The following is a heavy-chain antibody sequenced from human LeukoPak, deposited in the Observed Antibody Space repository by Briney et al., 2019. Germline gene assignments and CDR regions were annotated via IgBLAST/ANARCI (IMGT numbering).Heavy chain of an antibody. CDR2: IKQDGSEK. J-gene: IGHJ4*02. CDR1: GFSFSTYW. CDR3: ARNPGRKFDY. V-gene: IGHV3-7*01. Sequence: GGSLRLSCAASGFSFSTYWMSWVRQAPGKGLEWVANIKQDGSEKYYVDSVRGRFTISRDNAKNSLYLQLNSLRAEDTAVYYCARNPGRKFDYWGQGTPVTVSS.